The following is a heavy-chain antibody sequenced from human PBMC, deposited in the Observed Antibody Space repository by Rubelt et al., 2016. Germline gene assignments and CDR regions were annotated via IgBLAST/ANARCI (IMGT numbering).Heavy chain of an antibody. V-gene: IGHV4-34*01. CDR3: ARGQDSRFLEWLSFDY. J-gene: IGHJ4*02. CDR1: GGSFSGYY. Sequence: QVQLQQWGAGLLKPSETLSLTCAVYGGSFSGYYWSWIRQPPGKGLEWIGEINPSGSTNYNPSLKSRVTLSVATSKNQFSLKRSAVTAADTAVYYGARGQDSRFLEWLSFDYWGQGTLVTVSS. D-gene: IGHD3-3*01. CDR2: INPSGST.